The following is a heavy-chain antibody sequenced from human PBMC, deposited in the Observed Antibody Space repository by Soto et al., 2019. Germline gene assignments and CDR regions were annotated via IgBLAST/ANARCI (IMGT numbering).Heavy chain of an antibody. Sequence: SETLSLTCTVSGGSISSGGYYWSWIRQHPGKGLEWIGYIYYSGSTYYNPSLKSRVTISVDTSKNQFSLKLSSVTAADTAVYYCARAAAGTAWFDPWGQGTLVTVSS. CDR1: GGSISSGGYY. CDR3: ARAAAGTAWFDP. D-gene: IGHD6-13*01. V-gene: IGHV4-31*03. CDR2: IYYSGST. J-gene: IGHJ5*02.